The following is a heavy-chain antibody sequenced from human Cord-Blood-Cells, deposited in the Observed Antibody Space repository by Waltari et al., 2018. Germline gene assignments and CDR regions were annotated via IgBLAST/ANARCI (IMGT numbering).Heavy chain of an antibody. V-gene: IGHV3-30-3*01. CDR3: ARDFAFDYYFDY. CDR2: KSYDGSNK. CDR1: GFTSSSYA. J-gene: IGHJ4*02. D-gene: IGHD3-3*01. Sequence: QVQLVESGGGVVHPGRFLRLSFAASGFTSSSYASHCVRQAPGKGLEWVAVKSYDGSNKYYADSVKGRFTISRDNSKNTLYLQMNSLRAEDTAVYYCARDFAFDYYFDYWGQGTLVTVSS.